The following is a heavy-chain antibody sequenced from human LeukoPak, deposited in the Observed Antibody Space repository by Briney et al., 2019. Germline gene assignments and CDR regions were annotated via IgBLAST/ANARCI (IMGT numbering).Heavy chain of an antibody. CDR2: INPNSGGT. CDR1: GYPFTDQF. D-gene: IGHD2-15*01. V-gene: IGHV1-2*02. J-gene: IGHJ4*02. CDR3: ARPYCSGGSCYDGVAVDY. Sequence: ASVRVSCKASGYPFTDQFINWVRQAPGQGLEWVGWINPNSGGTNYAQKFQGRVTMTRDTSISTAYMELSRLRSDDTAVYYCARPYCSGGSCYDGVAVDYWGQGTLVTVSS.